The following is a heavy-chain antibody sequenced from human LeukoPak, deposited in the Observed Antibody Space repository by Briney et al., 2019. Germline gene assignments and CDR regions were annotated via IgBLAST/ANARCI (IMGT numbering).Heavy chain of an antibody. CDR2: IIPNFGTA. CDR1: GGTFSSYA. Sequence: ASVTVSCKASGGTFSSYAISWVRQAPGQGLEWMGGIIPNFGTANYAQKFQGRVTITADESTSTAYMELSSLRSEDTAVYYCARDRELLYRYENWFDPWGQGTLVTVSS. CDR3: ARDRELLYRYENWFDP. D-gene: IGHD3-3*01. V-gene: IGHV1-69*13. J-gene: IGHJ5*02.